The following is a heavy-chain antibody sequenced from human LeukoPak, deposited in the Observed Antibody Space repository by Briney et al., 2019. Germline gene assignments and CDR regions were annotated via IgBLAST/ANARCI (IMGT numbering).Heavy chain of an antibody. Sequence: GGSLRLSCAASGFTFSSYAMSWVRQAPGKGLEWVSAISGSGGSTYYADSVKGRFTISRDNAKNSLYLQMNSLRAEDTAVYYCARDGVSGYSYGFAFDYWGQGTLVTVSS. CDR2: ISGSGGST. J-gene: IGHJ4*02. V-gene: IGHV3-23*01. D-gene: IGHD5-18*01. CDR3: ARDGVSGYSYGFAFDY. CDR1: GFTFSSYA.